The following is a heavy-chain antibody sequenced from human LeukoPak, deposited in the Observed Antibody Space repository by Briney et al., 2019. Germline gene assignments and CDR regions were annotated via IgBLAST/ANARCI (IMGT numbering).Heavy chain of an antibody. Sequence: ASVKVSCKASGYTFTSYGISWVRQAPGQGLEWMGWISAYNGNTNYAQKLQGRVTMTTDTSTSTAYMELRSLRSDDTAMYYCARVGKVGATLGVSYFDDWGQGTLVTVSS. J-gene: IGHJ4*02. CDR1: GYTFTSYG. V-gene: IGHV1-18*01. D-gene: IGHD1-26*01. CDR3: ARVGKVGATLGVSYFDD. CDR2: ISAYNGNT.